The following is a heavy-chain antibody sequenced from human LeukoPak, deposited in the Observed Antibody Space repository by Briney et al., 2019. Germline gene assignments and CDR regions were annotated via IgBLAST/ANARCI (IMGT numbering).Heavy chain of an antibody. CDR1: GFTFSSYA. V-gene: IGHV3-30*17. D-gene: IGHD2-2*02. Sequence: GGPLRLSCAASGFTFSSYAEHRVRQAPGKGLEWVAVISYDGSNKYYADSVKGRFTISRDNSKNTLYLQMNSLRAEDTAVYYCARTGVPAAIKAHFDYWGQGTLVTVSS. CDR3: ARTGVPAAIKAHFDY. CDR2: ISYDGSNK. J-gene: IGHJ4*02.